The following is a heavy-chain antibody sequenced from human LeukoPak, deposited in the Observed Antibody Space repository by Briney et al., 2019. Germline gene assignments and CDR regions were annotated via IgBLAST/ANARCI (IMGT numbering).Heavy chain of an antibody. D-gene: IGHD6-6*01. CDR3: ARDRSSFSYAFDI. CDR1: GYTFTTYA. V-gene: IGHV1-3*04. Sequence: ASVKVSCKASGYTFTTYAIHWVRQAPGQRLEWMGWNSTYSDNRRYSPKFQGTVTITTDTSASTAYMELNSLRSEDTAVYYCARDRSSFSYAFDIWGQGTMVTVSS. CDR2: NSTYSDNR. J-gene: IGHJ3*02.